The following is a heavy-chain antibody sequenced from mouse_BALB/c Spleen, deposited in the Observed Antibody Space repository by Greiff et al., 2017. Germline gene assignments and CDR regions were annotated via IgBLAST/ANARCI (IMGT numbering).Heavy chain of an antibody. J-gene: IGHJ2*01. V-gene: IGHV5-4*02. Sequence: DVKLVESGGDLVKPGGSLKLSCAASGFTFSDYYMYWVRQTPEKRLEWVATISDGGSYTYYPDSVKGRFTISRDNAKNNLYLQMSSLKSEDTAMYYCARDHYGSSPDYWGQGTTLTVSS. D-gene: IGHD1-1*01. CDR3: ARDHYGSSPDY. CDR1: GFTFSDYY. CDR2: ISDGGSYT.